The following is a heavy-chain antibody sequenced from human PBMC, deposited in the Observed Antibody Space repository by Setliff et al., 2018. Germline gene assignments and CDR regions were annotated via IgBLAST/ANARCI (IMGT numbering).Heavy chain of an antibody. CDR2: IKQDGSDK. J-gene: IGHJ4*02. D-gene: IGHD3-16*01. Sequence: GGSLRLSCAASGFTLSDYYMSWVRQAPGKGLEWVASIKQDGSDKYYVDSVKGRFTISRDNAKNSLFLQMNSLRAEDTAMYFCARDRGGGLYDYWGQGTLVTVSS. CDR1: GFTLSDYY. V-gene: IGHV3-7*01. CDR3: ARDRGGGLYDY.